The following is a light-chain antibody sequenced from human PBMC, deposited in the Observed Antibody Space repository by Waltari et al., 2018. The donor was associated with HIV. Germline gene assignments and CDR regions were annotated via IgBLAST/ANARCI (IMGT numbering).Light chain of an antibody. CDR2: EVS. J-gene: IGLJ2*01. V-gene: IGLV2-14*01. CDR3: SSYTTSSSTLP. Sequence: QSALTQPASVSGSPGQSITISSTGPSSDVGGYHYVSWYQQHPGKAPNLMIYEVSNRPSGVSNRFSGSKSGNTASLTISGLQAEDEADYYCSSYTTSSSTLPFGGGTKLTVL. CDR1: SSDVGGYHY.